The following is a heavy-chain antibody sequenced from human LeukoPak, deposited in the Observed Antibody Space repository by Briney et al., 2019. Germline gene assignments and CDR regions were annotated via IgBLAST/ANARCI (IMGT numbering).Heavy chain of an antibody. J-gene: IGHJ4*02. CDR2: IRKTKSKK. CDR3: ARDRLDFDY. Sequence: GGSPRLSCAASRVTFSSDRMSAVCQAPGKGLGWMDNIRKTKSKKYYEGPVTGPFNTSRDNAKQSLCLQMNRVTAEDTAVYYCARDRLDFDYWGQGTLVTVSS. CDR1: RVTFSSDR. V-gene: IGHV3-7*04.